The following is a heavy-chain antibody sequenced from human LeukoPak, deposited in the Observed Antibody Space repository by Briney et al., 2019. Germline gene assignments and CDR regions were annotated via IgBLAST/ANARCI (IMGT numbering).Heavy chain of an antibody. Sequence: GESLKISCKGSGYSFASYWIGWVRQMPGKGLEWMGIIYPGDSDTRYSPSFQGQVTISADKSISTAYLQWSSLKASDTAMYYCARRADYYDSSGYHFDYWGQGTLVTVSS. CDR3: ARRADYYDSSGYHFDY. CDR1: GYSFASYW. CDR2: IYPGDSDT. D-gene: IGHD3-22*01. J-gene: IGHJ4*02. V-gene: IGHV5-51*01.